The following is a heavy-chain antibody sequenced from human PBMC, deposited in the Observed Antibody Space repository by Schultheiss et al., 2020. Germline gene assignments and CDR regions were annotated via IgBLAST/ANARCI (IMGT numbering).Heavy chain of an antibody. CDR3: ARKTSGYDYGDDYYYGMDV. Sequence: SVKVSCKASGGTFSSYAISWVRQAPGQGLEWMGGIIPIFGTANYAQKFQGRVTITADESTSAAYMELSSLRSEDTAVYYCARKTSGYDYGDDYYYGMDVWAQGTTVTVCS. CDR2: IIPIFGTA. CDR1: GGTFSSYA. V-gene: IGHV1-69*13. J-gene: IGHJ6*02. D-gene: IGHD5-12*01.